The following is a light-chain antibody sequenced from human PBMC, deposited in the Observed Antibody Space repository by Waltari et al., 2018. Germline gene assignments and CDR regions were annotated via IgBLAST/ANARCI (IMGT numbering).Light chain of an antibody. J-gene: IGKJ4*01. CDR2: WAS. V-gene: IGKV4-1*01. CDR3: QQYSSTPLT. CDR1: PSVLYNSNNKNY. Sequence: DIVMTQSPDSLAVSLGERATINCKSSPSVLYNSNNKNYLAWYQPKPGQPPKVLIYWASTRESGVPDRFSGSGSGTDFTLTISGLQAEDVAVYYCQQYSSTPLTFGGGTKVEIK.